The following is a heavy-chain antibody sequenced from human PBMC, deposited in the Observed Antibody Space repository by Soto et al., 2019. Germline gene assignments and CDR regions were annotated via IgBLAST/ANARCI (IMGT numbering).Heavy chain of an antibody. CDR3: ARAFGGGRAWYDY. J-gene: IGHJ5*01. CDR2: INSSTSVI. V-gene: IGHV3-48*02. Sequence: EVQLVESGGGLVQPGGSLRLSCAASGFTFSSYNMNWVRQAPGKGLVWVSFINSSTSVIYYADFVKGRFTVSRDNDKNSLYLKMNSLRDEDTAIYYCARAFGGGRAWYDYWGQGTRVTGSS. D-gene: IGHD3-10*01. CDR1: GFTFSSYN.